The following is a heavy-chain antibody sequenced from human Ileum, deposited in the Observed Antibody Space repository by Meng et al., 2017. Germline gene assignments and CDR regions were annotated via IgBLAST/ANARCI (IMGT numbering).Heavy chain of an antibody. CDR3: ARLHLFANWFDP. J-gene: IGHJ5*02. D-gene: IGHD2-21*01. V-gene: IGHV3-53*01. CDR1: GFTVSSNY. CDR2: IYSGGST. Sequence: GGSLRLSCAASGFTVSSNYMSWVRQAPGKGLEWVSVIYSGGSTYYADSVKGRFTISRDNSKNTLYLQMNSLRAEDTAVYYCARLHLFANWFDPWGQGTVVTVSS.